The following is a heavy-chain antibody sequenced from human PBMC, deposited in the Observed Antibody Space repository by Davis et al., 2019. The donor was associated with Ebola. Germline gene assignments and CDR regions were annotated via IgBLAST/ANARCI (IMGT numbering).Heavy chain of an antibody. D-gene: IGHD3-3*01. Sequence: PGGSLRLSCAASGFTFSSYAMSWVRQAPGKGLEWVSAISGSGGSTYYADSVKGRFTISRDNSKNTLYLQMNSLRAEDTAVYYCARAAGVYDFWSGYRFDPWGQGTLVTVSS. CDR1: GFTFSSYA. CDR3: ARAAGVYDFWSGYRFDP. CDR2: ISGSGGST. J-gene: IGHJ5*02. V-gene: IGHV3-23*01.